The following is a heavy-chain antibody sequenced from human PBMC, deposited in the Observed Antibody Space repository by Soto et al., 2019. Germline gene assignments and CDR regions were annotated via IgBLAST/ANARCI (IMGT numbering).Heavy chain of an antibody. CDR1: GFTFSSYA. V-gene: IGHV3-23*01. CDR3: ARRGPGTYFDY. CDR2: ISGSGDST. D-gene: IGHD6-13*01. J-gene: IGHJ4*02. Sequence: GGSLRLSCAASGFTFSSYAMNWVRQAPGKGLEWVSVISGSGDSTYYADSVKGRFTISRDNSKNTLYLQMNSLRTEDTAVYYCARRGPGTYFDYWGQGTLVTVSS.